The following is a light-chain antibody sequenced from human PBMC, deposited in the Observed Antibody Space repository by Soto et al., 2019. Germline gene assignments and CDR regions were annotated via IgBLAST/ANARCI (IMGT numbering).Light chain of an antibody. CDR3: KQYIRWPLT. J-gene: IGKJ4*01. CDR1: QSVSTK. CDR2: GAS. Sequence: VMTQAPATLSVSPGERATLSCRASQSVSTKVAWYQQKPGQAPSLLIYGASPRATGIPARFSGSGSGTEFTLTISSLQAEDFAVYYCKQYIRWPLTFGGGTKVDIK. V-gene: IGKV3-15*01.